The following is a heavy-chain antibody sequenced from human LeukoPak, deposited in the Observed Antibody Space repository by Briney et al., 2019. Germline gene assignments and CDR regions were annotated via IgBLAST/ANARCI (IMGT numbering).Heavy chain of an antibody. Sequence: PGRSLRLSCAASGFTFSSYTMHWVRQAPGKGLEWVAVISYDGSNKYYADSVKGQFTISRDNSKNTLYLQLNNLRTEDTAVYYCARGKTGIAAAGDYWGQGTLVTVSS. CDR3: ARGKTGIAAAGDY. D-gene: IGHD6-13*01. CDR2: ISYDGSNK. CDR1: GFTFSSYT. V-gene: IGHV3-30-3*01. J-gene: IGHJ4*02.